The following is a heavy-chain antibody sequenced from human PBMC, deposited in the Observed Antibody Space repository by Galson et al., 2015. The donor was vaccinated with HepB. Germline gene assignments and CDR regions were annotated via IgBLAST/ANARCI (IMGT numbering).Heavy chain of an antibody. J-gene: IGHJ3*02. Sequence: TLSLTCTVSGGSLRNKNYFWSWIRQPPGKGLEWIGYSRYTGSAIYNPSLNSRVTISVDTARNQFSLELSSVTAADTAMYYCAREVIEKTDSDAFDMWGQGTLVTVSS. CDR1: GGSLRNKNYF. CDR2: SRYTGSA. CDR3: AREVIEKTDSDAFDM. D-gene: IGHD2-21*01. V-gene: IGHV4-30-4*01.